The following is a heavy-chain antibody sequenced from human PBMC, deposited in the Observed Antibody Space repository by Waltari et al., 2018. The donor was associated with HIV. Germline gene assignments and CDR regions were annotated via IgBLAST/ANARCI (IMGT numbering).Heavy chain of an antibody. CDR1: GGSFSGYY. V-gene: IGHV4-34*01. Sequence: QVQLQQWGAGLLKPSETLTLTCAVYGGSFSGYYWSWIRQPPGKGLEWIGEINHSGSTNYNPSLKSRVTISVDTSKNQFSLKLSSVTAADTAVYYCARSIAARREMDYWGQGTLVTVSS. CDR3: ARSIAARREMDY. CDR2: INHSGST. J-gene: IGHJ4*02. D-gene: IGHD6-6*01.